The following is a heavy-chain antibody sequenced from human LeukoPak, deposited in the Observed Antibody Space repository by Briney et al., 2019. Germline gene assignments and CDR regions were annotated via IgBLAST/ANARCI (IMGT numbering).Heavy chain of an antibody. Sequence: PGGSLRLSCAASGFTVSSNYMSWVRQAPGKGLEWVSVISNSGTTYYADSVKGRLTISRDNSRNTVYLQMNSLRAEDTAVYYCAGFGGNSFWGPGTLVTVSS. V-gene: IGHV3-66*01. CDR3: AGFGGNSF. J-gene: IGHJ4*02. D-gene: IGHD4-23*01. CDR1: GFTVSSNY. CDR2: ISNSGTT.